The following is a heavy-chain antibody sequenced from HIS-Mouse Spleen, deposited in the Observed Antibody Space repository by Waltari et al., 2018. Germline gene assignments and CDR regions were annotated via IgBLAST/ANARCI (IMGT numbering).Heavy chain of an antibody. V-gene: IGHV3-30*18. J-gene: IGHJ4*02. CDR1: GFTCCSYG. CDR3: AKDKHHAFDY. Sequence: QVQLLDSGGGVRQPGKPLGLPCAASGFTCCSYGMHWVRQAQGKGLEWVAVISYDGSNKYYADSVKGRFTISRDNSKNTLYLQMNSLRAEDTAVYYCAKDKHHAFDYWGQGTLVTVSS. CDR2: ISYDGSNK.